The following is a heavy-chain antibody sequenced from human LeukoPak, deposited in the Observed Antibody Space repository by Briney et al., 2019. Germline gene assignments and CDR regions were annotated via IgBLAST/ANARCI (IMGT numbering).Heavy chain of an antibody. Sequence: ASVKVSCKASGGTFSSYAISWVRQAPGQGLEWMGGIIPIFGTANYAQKFQGRVTITADESTSTAYMELSSLRSDDTAVYYCARVGAGVTTLDYWGQGTLVTVSS. CDR1: GGTFSSYA. V-gene: IGHV1-69*13. CDR2: IIPIFGTA. J-gene: IGHJ4*02. D-gene: IGHD4-17*01. CDR3: ARVGAGVTTLDY.